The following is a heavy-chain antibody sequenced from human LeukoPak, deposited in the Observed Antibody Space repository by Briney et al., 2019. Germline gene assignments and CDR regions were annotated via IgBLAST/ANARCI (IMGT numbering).Heavy chain of an antibody. J-gene: IGHJ3*02. CDR2: IYTNGDT. D-gene: IGHD3-3*01. CDR3: ARGGPSRITIFGVDNPYSDI. V-gene: IGHV4-4*07. Sequence: SETLSLTXTVSGGSISGYFWSWIRQPAGQGLEWIGRIYTNGDTRYNPSLKSRVTMSVDTSKNQLSLKLRPVTAADTAVYYCARGGPSRITIFGVDNPYSDIWGQGTMVTVSS. CDR1: GGSISGYF.